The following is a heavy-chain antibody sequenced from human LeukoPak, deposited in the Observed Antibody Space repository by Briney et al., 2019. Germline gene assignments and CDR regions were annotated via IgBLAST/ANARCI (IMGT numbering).Heavy chain of an antibody. CDR3: ARDLDNSGWYVFDY. Sequence: SETLSLTCSVFGGSISRYYWSWIRQPPGKGLVWIGYTHYSGSTSYNPSLKSRVIISVDTSKNQLSLKLSSVTAADTAVYYCARDLDNSGWYVFDYWGQGNLVTVSS. J-gene: IGHJ4*02. D-gene: IGHD6-19*01. CDR1: GGSISRYY. V-gene: IGHV4-59*01. CDR2: THYSGST.